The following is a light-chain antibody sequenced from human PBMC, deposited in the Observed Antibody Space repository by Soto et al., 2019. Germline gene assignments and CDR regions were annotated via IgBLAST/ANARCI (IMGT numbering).Light chain of an antibody. CDR3: QQYGTSPSWT. J-gene: IGKJ1*01. Sequence: EIVLTQSPGTLSLSPGERATLSCRASQSVSGSYLAWYRLKPGQAPRLLIYGASIRATGISDRFSGSGSGTDFTLTISRLEPGDFAVYYCQQYGTSPSWTFGQGTKVEIK. CDR1: QSVSGSY. CDR2: GAS. V-gene: IGKV3-20*01.